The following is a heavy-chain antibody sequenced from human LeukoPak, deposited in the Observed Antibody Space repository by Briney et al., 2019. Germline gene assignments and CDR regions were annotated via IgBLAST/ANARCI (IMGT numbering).Heavy chain of an antibody. CDR3: ARGVGGSSGYYEPEFDY. V-gene: IGHV4-30-2*01. J-gene: IGHJ4*02. CDR1: GGSISSGGYS. Sequence: PSETLSLTCAASGGSISSGGYSWSWIRQPPGKGLEWIGYIYHSGSTYYNPSLKSRVTISVDRSKNQFSLKLSSVTAADTAVYYCARGVGGSSGYYEPEFDYWGQGTLVTVSS. CDR2: IYHSGST. D-gene: IGHD3-22*01.